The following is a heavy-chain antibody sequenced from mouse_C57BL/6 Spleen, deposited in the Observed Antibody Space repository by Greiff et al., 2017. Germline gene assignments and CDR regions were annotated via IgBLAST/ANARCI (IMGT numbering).Heavy chain of an antibody. CDR1: VSTFSDYS. V-gene: IGHV5-16*01. CDR3: ARDRNYVKGAMDY. Sequence: EVKLVEPEGGLVQPGSSMKLSSTASVSTFSDYSMAWVSQVPERGLEWVANIHYDGSSTYYLDSLKSRFSISRDNAKNMLYLQMSSLKSVDTARYYCARDRNYVKGAMDYWGQGTLVTVSS. D-gene: IGHD1-1*01. CDR2: IHYDGSST. J-gene: IGHJ4*01.